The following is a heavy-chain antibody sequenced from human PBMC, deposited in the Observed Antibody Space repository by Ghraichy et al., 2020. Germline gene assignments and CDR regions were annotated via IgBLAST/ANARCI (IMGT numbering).Heavy chain of an antibody. CDR1: GFTVSGNY. Sequence: GGSLRLSCAASGFTVSGNYMSWVRQAPGKGLEWVSAIYSGDIDSDDSDRTYYADSVKGRFTISRDNSKNTMYLQMNSLRAEDTAVYYCARIMEPHYFDHWGQGTLVTVSS. J-gene: IGHJ4*02. CDR3: ARIMEPHYFDH. CDR2: IYSGDIDSDDSDRT. D-gene: IGHD1-1*01. V-gene: IGHV3-66*01.